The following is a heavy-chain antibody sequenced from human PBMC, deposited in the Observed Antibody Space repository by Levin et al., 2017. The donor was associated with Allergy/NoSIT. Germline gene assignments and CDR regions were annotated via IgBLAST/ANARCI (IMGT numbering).Heavy chain of an antibody. CDR1: RFPLSTYD. CDR2: ISVSGDFT. V-gene: IGHV3-23*01. CDR3: AKREFFDY. Sequence: LSLTCAASRFPLSTYDMSWVRQAPGKGLEWVSGISVSGDFTYYADSVKGRFTISRDNSKNTLYLQMNSLRAEDTAVYYCAKREFFDYWGQGTLVTVSS. J-gene: IGHJ4*02.